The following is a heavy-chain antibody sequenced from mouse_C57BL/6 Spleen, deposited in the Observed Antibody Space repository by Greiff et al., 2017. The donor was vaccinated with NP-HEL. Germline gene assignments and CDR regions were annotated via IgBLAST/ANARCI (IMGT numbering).Heavy chain of an antibody. V-gene: IGHV1-80*01. D-gene: IGHD1-1*01. J-gene: IGHJ2*01. Sequence: VKLMESGAELVKPGASVKISCKASGYAFSSYWMNWVKQRPGKGLEWIGQIYPGDGVTNYNGKFKGKATLTADKSSSTAYMQLSSLTSEDSAVYVCARGITTVVATNDYWGQGTTLTVSS. CDR1: GYAFSSYW. CDR3: ARGITTVVATNDY. CDR2: IYPGDGVT.